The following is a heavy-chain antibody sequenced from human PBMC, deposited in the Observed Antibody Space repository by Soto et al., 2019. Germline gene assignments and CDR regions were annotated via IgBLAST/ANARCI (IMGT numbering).Heavy chain of an antibody. CDR1: GGSISSYY. CDR3: ARDLRIGRGYSYGAFDP. Sequence: PSETLSLTCTVSGGSISSYYWIWIRQPAGKGLEWIGRIYTSGSTNYNPSLKSRVTMSVDTSKNQFSLKLSSVTAADTAVYYCARDLRIGRGYSYGAFDPWGQGTLVTVSS. V-gene: IGHV4-4*07. J-gene: IGHJ5*02. D-gene: IGHD5-18*01. CDR2: IYTSGST.